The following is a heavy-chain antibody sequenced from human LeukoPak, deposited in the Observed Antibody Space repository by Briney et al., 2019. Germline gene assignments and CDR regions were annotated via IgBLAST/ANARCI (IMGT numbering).Heavy chain of an antibody. Sequence: SETLSLTCTVSGGSISSYYWSWIRQPAGKGLEWIGRTYTSGSTNYNPSLKSRVTMSVDTSKNLFSLKLSSVTAADTAVYYCARGVAAAGDFDYWGQGTLVTVSS. CDR3: ARGVAAAGDFDY. J-gene: IGHJ4*02. D-gene: IGHD6-13*01. V-gene: IGHV4-4*07. CDR2: TYTSGST. CDR1: GGSISSYY.